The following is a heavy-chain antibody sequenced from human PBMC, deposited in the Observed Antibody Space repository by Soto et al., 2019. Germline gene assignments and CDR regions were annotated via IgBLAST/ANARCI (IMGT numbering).Heavy chain of an antibody. J-gene: IGHJ4*02. CDR2: IYRTGST. Sequence: SETLSLTCAVSGGSFTSNNWWTWVRQPPGQGLEWIGEIYRTGSTNYSPSLKSRVTISLDKSENQFSLKVTSLTAADTAVYYCASRDPGTSVDYWGQGTLVTVSS. D-gene: IGHD1-7*01. V-gene: IGHV4-4*02. CDR3: ASRDPGTSVDY. CDR1: GGSFTSNNW.